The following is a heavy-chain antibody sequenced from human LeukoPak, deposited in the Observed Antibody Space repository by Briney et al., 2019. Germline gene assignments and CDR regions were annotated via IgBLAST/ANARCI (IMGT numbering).Heavy chain of an antibody. J-gene: IGHJ4*02. D-gene: IGHD3-22*01. CDR3: ARTGRGYYLFDY. CDR1: GGSFSGYY. Sequence: SETLSLTCTVSGGSFSGYYWSWMRQPPGKGLEWIGYVYYSGSTNYNPSLKSRVTISVDTSKKQFSLKLNSVTAADTAVYYCARTGRGYYLFDYWGQATLVTVSS. V-gene: IGHV4-59*01. CDR2: VYYSGST.